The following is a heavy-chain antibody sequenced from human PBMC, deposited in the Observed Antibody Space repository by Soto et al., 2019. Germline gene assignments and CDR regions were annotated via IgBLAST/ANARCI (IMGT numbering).Heavy chain of an antibody. D-gene: IGHD3-10*01. V-gene: IGHV4-59*12. CDR3: ARGGVNYYGSGSRFDY. J-gene: IGHJ4*02. CDR2: IYYSGST. CDR1: GGSISSYY. Sequence: SETLSLTCTVSGGSISSYYWSWIRQPPGKGLEWIGYIYYSGSTNYNPSLKSRVTISVDTSKNQFSLKLSSVTAADTAVYYCARGGVNYYGSGSRFDYWGQGTLVTVSS.